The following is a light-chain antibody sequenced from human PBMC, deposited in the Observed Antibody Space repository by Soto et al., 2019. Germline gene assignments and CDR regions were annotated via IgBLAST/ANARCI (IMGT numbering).Light chain of an antibody. V-gene: IGLV2-14*03. CDR3: TSYTTNKTPL. Sequence: QSALTQPASVSGSPGQSITISCTGTSSDVGGYNYVSWYQQHPGKAPKLMIYDVSSRPSGVSNGFSGSKSGNTASLTISGLLSEDEADYYCTSYTTNKTPLFGGGTKLTVL. CDR2: DVS. CDR1: SSDVGGYNY. J-gene: IGLJ2*01.